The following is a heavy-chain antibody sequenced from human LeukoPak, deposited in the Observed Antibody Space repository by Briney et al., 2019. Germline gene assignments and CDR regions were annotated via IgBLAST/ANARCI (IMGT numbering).Heavy chain of an antibody. CDR3: TTSPSSYDSSGYPTGY. CDR1: GFTFSGSA. J-gene: IGHJ4*02. Sequence: PGGSLRLSCAASGFTFSGSAMHWVRQASGKGLEWVGRIRSKANSYATAYAASVKGRFTISRDDSKNTAYLQMNSLKTEDTAVYYCTTSPSSYDSSGYPTGYWGQGTLVTVSS. D-gene: IGHD3-22*01. CDR2: IRSKANSYAT. V-gene: IGHV3-73*01.